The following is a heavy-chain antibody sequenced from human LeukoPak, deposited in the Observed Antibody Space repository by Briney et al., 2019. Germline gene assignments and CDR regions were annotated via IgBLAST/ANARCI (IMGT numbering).Heavy chain of an antibody. Sequence: PSETLSLTCAVYGGSFSGYYWSWIRQPPGKGLEWIGEINHSGSTDYNPSLKSRVTISVDTSKNQFSLKLSSVTAADTAVYYCARGLGSSGWPGNYYYYMDVWGKGTTVTVSS. CDR1: GGSFSGYY. D-gene: IGHD6-19*01. V-gene: IGHV4-34*01. J-gene: IGHJ6*03. CDR2: INHSGST. CDR3: ARGLGSSGWPGNYYYYMDV.